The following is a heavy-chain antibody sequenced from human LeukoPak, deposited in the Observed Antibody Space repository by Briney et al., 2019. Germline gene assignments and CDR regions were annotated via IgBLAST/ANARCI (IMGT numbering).Heavy chain of an antibody. V-gene: IGHV4-59*12. D-gene: IGHD3-10*01. CDR3: ARDRGGWFGELLFDY. CDR2: IYYSGST. CDR1: GGSISSYY. J-gene: IGHJ4*02. Sequence: SETLSLTCTVSGGSISSYYWSWIRQPPGKGLEWIGYIYYSGSTNYNPSLKSRVTISVDTSKNQFSLQLSSVTAADTAVYYCARDRGGWFGELLFDYWGQGTLVTVSS.